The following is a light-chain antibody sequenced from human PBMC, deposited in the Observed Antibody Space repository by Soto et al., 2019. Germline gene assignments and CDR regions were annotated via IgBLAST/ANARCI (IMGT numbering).Light chain of an antibody. Sequence: EIVLTQSPGTLSLSPGERATLSCRASQSVSSSYLAWYQHKPGRPPRLLIYAASSRATGIPDRFSGSGSGTDFTLTISRLEPEDFAVYYCQQYDNSLYTFGQGTKLEIK. CDR1: QSVSSSY. CDR2: AAS. V-gene: IGKV3-20*01. CDR3: QQYDNSLYT. J-gene: IGKJ2*01.